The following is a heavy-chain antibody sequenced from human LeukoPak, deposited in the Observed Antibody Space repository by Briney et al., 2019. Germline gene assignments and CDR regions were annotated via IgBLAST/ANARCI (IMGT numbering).Heavy chain of an antibody. Sequence: GGSLRLSCAASGFTFSSYAMGWVRQAPGKGLEWVSAISGSGGSTYYADSVKGRFTISRDNSKNTLYLQINSLRAEDTAVYYCAKVLARGYLNHNAFDIWGQGTMVTVSS. J-gene: IGHJ3*02. CDR3: AKVLARGYLNHNAFDI. V-gene: IGHV3-23*01. D-gene: IGHD5-18*01. CDR2: ISGSGGST. CDR1: GFTFSSYA.